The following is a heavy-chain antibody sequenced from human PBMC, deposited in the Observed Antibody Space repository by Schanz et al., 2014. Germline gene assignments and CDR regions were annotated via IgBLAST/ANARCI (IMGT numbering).Heavy chain of an antibody. V-gene: IGHV1-18*04. J-gene: IGHJ4*02. CDR3: ARGRGFDWLFPLDY. Sequence: QVHLVQSGSELKKPGASVKVSCKASGYRFTSNGISWVRQAPGQGLKWMGWINSYNGNTNYAQNLQGRVTMTTDXXXXXAYMELRSLRXXXXXXXYCARGRGFDWLFPLDYWGQGTLVTVSS. D-gene: IGHD3-9*01. CDR1: GYRFTSNG. CDR2: INSYNGNT.